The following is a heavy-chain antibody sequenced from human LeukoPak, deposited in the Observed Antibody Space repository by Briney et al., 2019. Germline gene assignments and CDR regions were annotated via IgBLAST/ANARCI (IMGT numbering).Heavy chain of an antibody. CDR3: ARDSYNSGSPLKY. D-gene: IGHD3-10*01. CDR1: GFTFSSYE. V-gene: IGHV3-48*03. CDR2: ISSSGSTI. J-gene: IGHJ4*02. Sequence: GGSLRLSCAASGFTFSSYEMNWVRQAPGKGLEWVSYISSSGSTIYYADSVKGRFTISRDNAKNSLYLQMNSLRAEDTAVYYCARDSYNSGSPLKYWGQGTLVTVSS.